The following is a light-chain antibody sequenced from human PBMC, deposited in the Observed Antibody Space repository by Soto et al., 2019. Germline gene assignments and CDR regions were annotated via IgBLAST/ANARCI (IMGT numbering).Light chain of an antibody. CDR2: DAS. CDR3: QQRSNWPGT. V-gene: IGKV3-11*01. J-gene: IGKJ5*01. CDR1: QSVSSN. Sequence: EIVMTQSPATLSVSAGDRATITCRASQSVSSNLAWYQQKPGQAPRLLINDASRRATGIPDRFSGSGSGTDFTLTSSSLEPEDFAVYYCQQRSNWPGTFGQGTRLEIK.